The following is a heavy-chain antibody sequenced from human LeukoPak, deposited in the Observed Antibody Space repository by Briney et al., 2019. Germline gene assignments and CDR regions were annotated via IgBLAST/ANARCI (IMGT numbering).Heavy chain of an antibody. CDR3: AKDQVVPFDY. J-gene: IGHJ4*02. V-gene: IGHV3-20*04. CDR1: GFTFDDYG. D-gene: IGHD2-2*01. CDR2: IHWNSGST. Sequence: GGSLRLSCVASGFTFDDYGISWVRQAPGKGLEWVSRIHWNSGSTRYVDSVKGRFTISRDNSKNTLYLQMNSLRAEDTAVYFCAKDQVVPFDYWGQGTLVTVSS.